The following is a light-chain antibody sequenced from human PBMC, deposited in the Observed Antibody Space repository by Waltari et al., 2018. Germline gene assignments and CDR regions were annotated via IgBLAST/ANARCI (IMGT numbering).Light chain of an antibody. J-gene: IGKJ5*01. Sequence: EIELTQSPVTLSLSPGDRATVSCRATETIASDYLTWYQQEGGQAPSLLIYGTSYRATDIPDRFSVSGSVTEFSLVIRRLEPEDFAVYYGQQSHALPITFDQGPRLEI. V-gene: IGKV3-20*01. CDR2: GTS. CDR1: ETIASDY. CDR3: QQSHALPIT.